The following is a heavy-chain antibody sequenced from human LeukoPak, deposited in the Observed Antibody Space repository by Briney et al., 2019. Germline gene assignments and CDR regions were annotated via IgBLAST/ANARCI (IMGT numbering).Heavy chain of an antibody. CDR3: ARFFRGGVTSKIFDY. V-gene: IGHV3-21*01. J-gene: IGHJ4*02. Sequence: GGSLRLSCAASGFTFSSYSMNWVRQAPGKGLEWVSSISSSSSYIYYADSVKGRFTISRDNAKNSLYLQMNSLRAEDTAVYYCARFFRGGVTSKIFDYWGQGTLVTVSS. CDR1: GFTFSSYS. D-gene: IGHD2-21*02. CDR2: ISSSSSYI.